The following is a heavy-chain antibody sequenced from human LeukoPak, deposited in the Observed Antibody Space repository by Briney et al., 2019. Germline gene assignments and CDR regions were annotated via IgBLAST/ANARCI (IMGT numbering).Heavy chain of an antibody. Sequence: SETLSLTCTVSGGSISSYYWSWIRQPPGKGLEWIGYIYYSGSTNYNPSPESRVTITVDTSKNQFSLKLSSVTAADTAVYYCARAGDLNTERAFDIWGQGTMVTVSS. CDR2: IYYSGST. V-gene: IGHV4-59*01. CDR3: ARAGDLNTERAFDI. J-gene: IGHJ3*02. CDR1: GGSISSYY. D-gene: IGHD4-17*01.